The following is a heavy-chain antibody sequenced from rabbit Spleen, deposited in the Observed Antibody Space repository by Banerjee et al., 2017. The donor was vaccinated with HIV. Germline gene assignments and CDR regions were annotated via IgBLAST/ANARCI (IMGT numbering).Heavy chain of an antibody. CDR1: GIDLMSIA. D-gene: IGHD6-1*01. V-gene: IGHV1S47*01. CDR3: VREAGYGGYGDANL. J-gene: IGHJ4*01. Sequence: QEQLVESGGGLVKPGASLKLICKASGIDLMSIAMSWVRQAPGKGLEWIGDIYPVFGITNYANWVKGRFTISSDNAQNTVDLQMNSLTPADTATYFCVREAGYGGYGDANLRGPGTLVT. CDR2: IYPVFGIT.